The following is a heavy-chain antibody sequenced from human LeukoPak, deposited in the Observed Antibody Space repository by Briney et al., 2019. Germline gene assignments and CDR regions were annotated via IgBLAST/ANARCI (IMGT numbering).Heavy chain of an antibody. J-gene: IGHJ5*02. CDR2: IYYSGST. CDR3: ARDSSSWPNNWFDP. CDR1: GGSTSSGDYY. V-gene: IGHV4-30-4*01. D-gene: IGHD6-13*01. Sequence: SETLSLTCTVSGGSTSSGDYYWSWLRQPPGKGLEWIGYIYYSGSTYYNPSLKSRVTISVDTSKNQFSLKLSSVTAADTAVYYCARDSSSWPNNWFDPWGQGTLVTVSS.